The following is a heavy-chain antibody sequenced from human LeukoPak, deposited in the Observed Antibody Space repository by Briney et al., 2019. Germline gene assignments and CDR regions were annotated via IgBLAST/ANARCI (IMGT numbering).Heavy chain of an antibody. Sequence: SQTLSHTCAVSGDSVSSKNGAWNWIRQSPSRGLEWLGRTYYRSKWYNDYAESMEGRMTISQDTSKNQYSLHLNSVTPDDTAVYYYARDFGTTGWHTFDYWGQGTLVTVSS. J-gene: IGHJ4*02. CDR3: ARDFGTTGWHTFDY. D-gene: IGHD6-19*01. V-gene: IGHV6-1*01. CDR2: TYYRSKWYN. CDR1: GDSVSSKNGA.